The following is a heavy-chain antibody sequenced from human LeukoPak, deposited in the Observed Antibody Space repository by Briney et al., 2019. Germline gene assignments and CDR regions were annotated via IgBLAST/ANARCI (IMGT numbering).Heavy chain of an antibody. D-gene: IGHD3-10*01. J-gene: IGHJ4*02. Sequence: GESLQISCKGSGYSFTSYWIGWVRQMPGKGLEWMGIIYPGDSDTRYSPSFQGQVTISADKSISTAYLQWSSLKASDTAMYYCARRPHYYGSGASIDYWGQGTLVTVSS. V-gene: IGHV5-51*01. CDR2: IYPGDSDT. CDR1: GYSFTSYW. CDR3: ARRPHYYGSGASIDY.